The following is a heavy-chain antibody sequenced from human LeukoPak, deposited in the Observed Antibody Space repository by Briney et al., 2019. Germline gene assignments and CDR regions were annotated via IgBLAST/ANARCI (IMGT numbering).Heavy chain of an antibody. J-gene: IGHJ4*02. CDR3: ARGSLWSGYYRNFDY. CDR1: GGSISSYY. CDR2: IYYSGST. Sequence: PSETLSLTCTVSGGSISSYYWSWIRQPPGKGLEWIGYIYYSGSTNYNPSLKSRVTISVDTSKNQFSLKLSSVTAADTAVYYCARGSLWSGYYRNFDYWGQGTLVTVSS. D-gene: IGHD3-3*01. V-gene: IGHV4-59*01.